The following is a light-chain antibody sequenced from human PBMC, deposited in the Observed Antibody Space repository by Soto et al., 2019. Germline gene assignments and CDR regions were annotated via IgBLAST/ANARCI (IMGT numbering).Light chain of an antibody. CDR1: QSVSSN. V-gene: IGKV3-15*01. CDR3: QQYNNWPPEGT. J-gene: IGKJ1*01. CDR2: SAS. Sequence: EIVMTQSPATLSVSPGERATLSCRASQSVSSNLAWYQQKPGQAPRLLIYSASTRATGIPARFSGSGSGTEFTLTISSLQSEDFAVYYCQQYNNWPPEGTFGQGTKVEIK.